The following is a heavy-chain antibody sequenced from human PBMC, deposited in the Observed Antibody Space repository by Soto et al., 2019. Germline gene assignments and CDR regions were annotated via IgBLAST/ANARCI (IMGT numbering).Heavy chain of an antibody. CDR3: AKSGRGYRSGRPDY. CDR1: GFTFSSYA. CDR2: ISGSGGST. J-gene: IGHJ4*02. V-gene: IGHV3-23*01. Sequence: PGGSLRLSCAASGFTFSSYAMSWVRQAPGKGLEWVSAISGSGGSTYYADSVKGRFTISRDNSKNTLYLQMNSLRAEDTAVYYCAKSGRGYRSGRPDYWGQGTLVTVSS. D-gene: IGHD3-10*01.